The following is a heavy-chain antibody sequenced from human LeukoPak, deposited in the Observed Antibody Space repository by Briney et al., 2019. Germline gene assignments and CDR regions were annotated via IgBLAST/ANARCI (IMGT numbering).Heavy chain of an antibody. V-gene: IGHV1-2*04. Sequence: GASVKVSCKASGYTFTSYYMHWVRQAPGQGLEWMGWINPNSGGTNYAQKFQGWVTMTRDTSISTAYMELSRLRSDDTAVYYCARDYYDTRYYGMDVWGQGTTVTVSS. CDR1: GYTFTSYY. CDR2: INPNSGGT. D-gene: IGHD3-22*01. CDR3: ARDYYDTRYYGMDV. J-gene: IGHJ6*02.